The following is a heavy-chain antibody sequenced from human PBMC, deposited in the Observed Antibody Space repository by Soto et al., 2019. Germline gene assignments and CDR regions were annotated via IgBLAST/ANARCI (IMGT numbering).Heavy chain of an antibody. CDR2: FYYSGST. CDR3: ARHSEDFDY. Sequence: QVQLQESGPGLVKPSETLSLTCTVSGGSISSYYWSWIRQPPGKGLEWIGYFYYSGSTNYNPSLKSRVTISLDTSKNQFSLKLSSVTAADTAVYYCARHSEDFDYWGQGTLVTVSS. CDR1: GGSISSYY. J-gene: IGHJ4*02. V-gene: IGHV4-59*08.